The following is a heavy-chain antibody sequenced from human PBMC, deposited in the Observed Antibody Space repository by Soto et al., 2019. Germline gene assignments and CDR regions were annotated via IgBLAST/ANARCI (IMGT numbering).Heavy chain of an antibody. CDR2: INAGNGNT. CDR3: ASTRIDRPYSSGWYYFDY. V-gene: IGHV1-3*01. D-gene: IGHD6-19*01. CDR1: GYTLTSYA. Sequence: ASVKVSCKDSGYTLTSYAMHWVRQAPGQRLEWMGWINAGNGNTKYSQKFQGRVTITRDTSASTAYMELSSLRSEDTAVYYCASTRIDRPYSSGWYYFDYWGQGTLVTVSS. J-gene: IGHJ4*02.